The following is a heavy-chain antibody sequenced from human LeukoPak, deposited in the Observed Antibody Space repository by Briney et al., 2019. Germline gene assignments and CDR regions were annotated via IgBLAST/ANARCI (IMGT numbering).Heavy chain of an antibody. D-gene: IGHD3-10*01. CDR1: GFTFSSYG. CDR2: ISYDGSNK. CDR3: AKPPVGGMVRGVMSWFDP. Sequence: GGSLRLSCAASGFTFSSYGMHWVRQAPGKGLEWVAVISYDGSNKYYADSVKGRFTISRDNSKNTLYLQMNSLRAEDTAVYYCAKPPVGGMVRGVMSWFDPWGQGTLVTVSS. J-gene: IGHJ5*02. V-gene: IGHV3-30*18.